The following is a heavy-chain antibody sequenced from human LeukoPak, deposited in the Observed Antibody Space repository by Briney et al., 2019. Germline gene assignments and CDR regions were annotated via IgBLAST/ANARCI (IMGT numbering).Heavy chain of an antibody. V-gene: IGHV4-59*01. Sequence: SESLSLTCPVSGGSISIYYWSWIRQPPGKGLEWIGYIYYSGSTNYNPSLESRVNISVDPSKNQLSIKLSSVTAADTAVYYCARYGGYDSRRGSETSCFDYWGQGTLVTVSS. CDR1: GGSISIYY. CDR2: IYYSGST. J-gene: IGHJ4*02. CDR3: ARYGGYDSRRGSETSCFDY. D-gene: IGHD5-12*01.